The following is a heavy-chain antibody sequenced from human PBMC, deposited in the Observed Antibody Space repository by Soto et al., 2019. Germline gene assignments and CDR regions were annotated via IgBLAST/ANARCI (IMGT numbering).Heavy chain of an antibody. CDR3: ARDGVGGGAAGISYYHHGMDV. CDR2: ISTDNGNT. CDR1: VYTFTIYG. D-gene: IGHD6-13*01. J-gene: IGHJ6*02. Sequence: ASVKVSCKAFVYTFTIYGISWVRQGPRHGVEWMGWISTDNGNTNSARKLQGRVTMTTDTSTSTAYMELRSLRSDDTAMYYCARDGVGGGAAGISYYHHGMDVWGQGTTVTVSS. V-gene: IGHV1-18*01.